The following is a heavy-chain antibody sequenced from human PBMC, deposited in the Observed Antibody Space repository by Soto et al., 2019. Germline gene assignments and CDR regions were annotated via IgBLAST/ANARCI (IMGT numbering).Heavy chain of an antibody. CDR1: GYTFTSYY. CDR2: INPSGGST. Sequence: ASVKVSCEASGYTFTSYYMHWVRQAPGQGLEWMGIINPSGGSTSYAQKFQGRVTMTRDTSTSTVYMELSSLRSEDTAVYYCATLLIAAAGYDAFDIWGQGTMVTVSS. V-gene: IGHV1-46*01. J-gene: IGHJ3*02. CDR3: ATLLIAAAGYDAFDI. D-gene: IGHD6-13*01.